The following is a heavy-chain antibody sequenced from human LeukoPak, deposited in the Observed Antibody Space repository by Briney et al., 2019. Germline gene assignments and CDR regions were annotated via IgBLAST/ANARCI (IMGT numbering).Heavy chain of an antibody. J-gene: IGHJ4*02. CDR2: FDPEDGET. D-gene: IGHD5-18*01. Sequence: ASVKVSCKVSGYTLTELSMHWVRQAPGKGLEWMGGFDPEDGETIYAQKFQGRVTMTKDTSTDTAYMELSSLRSEDTAVYYCATSRTWIQLWSALDYWGQGTLVTVSS. CDR3: ATSRTWIQLWSALDY. V-gene: IGHV1-24*01. CDR1: GYTLTELS.